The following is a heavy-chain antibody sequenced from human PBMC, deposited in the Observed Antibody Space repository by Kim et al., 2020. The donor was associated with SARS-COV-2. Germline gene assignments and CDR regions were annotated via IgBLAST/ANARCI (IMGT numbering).Heavy chain of an antibody. CDR3: ARDGNNYDILTGFFVALGRYYGMDV. CDR1: GFTFSDYY. Sequence: GGSLRLSCAASGFTFSDYYMSWIRQAPGKGLEWVSYISSSSSYTNYADSVKGRFTISRDNAKNSLYLQMNSLRAEDTAVYYCARDGNNYDILTGFFVALGRYYGMDVWGQGTTVTVSS. CDR2: ISSSSSYT. V-gene: IGHV3-11*06. J-gene: IGHJ6*02. D-gene: IGHD3-9*01.